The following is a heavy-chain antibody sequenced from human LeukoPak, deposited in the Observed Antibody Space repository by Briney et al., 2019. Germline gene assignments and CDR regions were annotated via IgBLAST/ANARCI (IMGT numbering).Heavy chain of an antibody. CDR2: ISSNGGST. CDR3: ASSVGDYGAFDI. CDR1: GFTFSRYA. J-gene: IGHJ3*02. Sequence: GGSLRLSCSASGFTFSRYAMHWVRQAPGKGLESVSAISSNGGSTYYANSVKGRFTISRDNSKNTLYLQMGSLRAEDLAVYYCASSVGDYGAFDIWGQGTMVTVSS. V-gene: IGHV3-64*01. D-gene: IGHD4-17*01.